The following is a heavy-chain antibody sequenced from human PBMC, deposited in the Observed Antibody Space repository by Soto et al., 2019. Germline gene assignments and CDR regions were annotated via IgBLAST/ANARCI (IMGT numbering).Heavy chain of an antibody. J-gene: IGHJ3*02. D-gene: IGHD2-15*01. CDR2: FDPEDGET. V-gene: IGHV1-24*01. CDR1: GYTLTELS. Sequence: ASVKVSCKVSGYTLTELSMHWVRQAPGKGLEWMGGFDPEDGETIYAQKFQGRVTMTEDTSTDTAYMELSSLGSEDTAVYYCARAYCSGGSCWLNDAFDIWGQGTMVTVSS. CDR3: ARAYCSGGSCWLNDAFDI.